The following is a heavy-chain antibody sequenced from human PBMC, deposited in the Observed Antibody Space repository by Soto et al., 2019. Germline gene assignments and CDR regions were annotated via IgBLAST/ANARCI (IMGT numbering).Heavy chain of an antibody. V-gene: IGHV3-15*07. CDR2: IKKRTDRGAT. CDR1: GFDFPNSW. D-gene: IGHD3-3*01. CDR3: TTLSITIFGVVLMYV. J-gene: IGHJ6*02. Sequence: GGSLRLSCAAPGFDFPNSWMNWLRQAPGKGLEWVGRIKKRTDRGATDYAAPVKGRFSISRDDSKNTLYLQMNSLKTEDTAVYYCTTLSITIFGVVLMYVWGQGTTVTVSS.